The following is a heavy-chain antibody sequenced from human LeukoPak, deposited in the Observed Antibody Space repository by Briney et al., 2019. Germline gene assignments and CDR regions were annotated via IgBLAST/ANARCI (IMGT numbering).Heavy chain of an antibody. CDR2: FDPEDGET. J-gene: IGHJ4*02. V-gene: IGHV1-24*01. Sequence: ASVKVSCKVSGYTLTELSMHWVRQAPGKGLEWMGGFDPEDGETIYARKFQGRVTMTEDTSTDTAYMELSSLRSEDTAVYYCATGYYYDSSGYSRYYFDYWGQGTLVTVSS. CDR1: GYTLTELS. CDR3: ATGYYYDSSGYSRYYFDY. D-gene: IGHD3-22*01.